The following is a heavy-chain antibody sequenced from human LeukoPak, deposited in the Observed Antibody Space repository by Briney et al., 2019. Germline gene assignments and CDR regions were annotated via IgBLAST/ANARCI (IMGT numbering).Heavy chain of an antibody. CDR2: IYPRGGST. CDR1: GYTFTSNY. J-gene: IGHJ4*02. CDR3: ARDQEGFDY. V-gene: IGHV1-46*01. Sequence: ASVKVSFKASGYTFTSNYIHWVRQAPGQGLEWMGMIYPRGGSTSYAQKFQGRVTVTRDTSTSTVHMELSGLRSEDTAVYYCARDQEGFDYWGQGTLVTVSS.